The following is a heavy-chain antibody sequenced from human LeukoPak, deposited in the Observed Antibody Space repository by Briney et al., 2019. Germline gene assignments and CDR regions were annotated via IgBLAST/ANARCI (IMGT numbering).Heavy chain of an antibody. D-gene: IGHD5-24*01. Sequence: GASVKVSCKASGGTFSSYAISWVRQAPGQGPEWMGRIIPILGIANYAQKFQGRVTITADKSTSTAYMELSSLRSEDTAVYYCASLVEMATIGGIWGQGTLVTVSS. J-gene: IGHJ4*02. CDR3: ASLVEMATIGGI. V-gene: IGHV1-69*04. CDR1: GGTFSSYA. CDR2: IIPILGIA.